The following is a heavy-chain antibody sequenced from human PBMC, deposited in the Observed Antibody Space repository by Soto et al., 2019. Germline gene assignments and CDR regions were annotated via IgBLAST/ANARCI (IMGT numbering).Heavy chain of an antibody. CDR1: GFTFSSYA. D-gene: IGHD6-19*01. J-gene: IGHJ4*02. CDR2: ISGSGGST. CDR3: ARGRGQWLGAYFDY. V-gene: IGHV3-23*01. Sequence: PGGSLRLSCAASGFTFSSYAMSWVRQAPGKGLEWVSAISGSGGSTYYADSVKGRFTISRDNSKNTLYLQMNSLRAEDTAVYYWARGRGQWLGAYFDYWGQGTLVTVSS.